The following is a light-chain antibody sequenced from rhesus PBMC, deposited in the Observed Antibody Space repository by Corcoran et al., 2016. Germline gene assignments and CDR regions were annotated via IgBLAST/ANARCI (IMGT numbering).Light chain of an antibody. CDR3: QPHNNYPRT. J-gene: IGKJ1*01. CDR2: SGS. V-gene: IGKV1S14*01. Sequence: DIQMTQSPSSLSASVGDTVTITCRASQGIGNFLAWYQQTPGKAPKPLNYSGSYRVFGVPARFSASGSGTDFTLTISGLQPEDLATYYCQPHNNYPRTFGPGSRVELK. CDR1: QGIGNF.